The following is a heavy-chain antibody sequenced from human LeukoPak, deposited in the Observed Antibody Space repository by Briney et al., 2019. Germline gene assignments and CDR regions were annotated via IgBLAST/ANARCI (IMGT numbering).Heavy chain of an antibody. Sequence: ASVKVSCKVSGYTLTELSMHWVRQAPGKGLEWMGGFDPEDGETIYAQKFQGRVTITADKSTSTAYMELSSLRSEDTAVYYCAREGGIAVAGTFDYWGQGTLVTVSS. V-gene: IGHV1-24*01. CDR2: FDPEDGET. CDR1: GYTLTELS. J-gene: IGHJ4*02. CDR3: AREGGIAVAGTFDY. D-gene: IGHD6-19*01.